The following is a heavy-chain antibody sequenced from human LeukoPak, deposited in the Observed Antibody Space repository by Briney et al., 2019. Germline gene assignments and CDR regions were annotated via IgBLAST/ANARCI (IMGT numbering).Heavy chain of an antibody. V-gene: IGHV3-21*01. CDR1: GFTFSSHG. CDR3: ARDYHDFWSGSYYFDY. Sequence: GGSLRLSCVASGFTFSSHGMNWVRQAPGKGLEWVSGITSGTRTYYADSVKGRFAISRDNAKNSLYLQMNSLRAEDTAVYYCARDYHDFWSGSYYFDYWGQGTLVTVSS. CDR2: ITSGTRT. J-gene: IGHJ4*02. D-gene: IGHD3-3*01.